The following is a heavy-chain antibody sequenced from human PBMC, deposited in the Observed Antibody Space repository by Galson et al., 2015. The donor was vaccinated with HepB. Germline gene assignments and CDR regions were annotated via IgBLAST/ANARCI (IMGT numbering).Heavy chain of an antibody. D-gene: IGHD2-2*01. V-gene: IGHV3-30-3*01. Sequence: SLRLSCAASGFAFDDYAMHWVRQAPGKGLEWVAVISDDGANKYYGDSVKGRFTISRDNSKNTVYLQLNSLTTDDTAMYYCASSGDHRYCSTSSCYLYDGFHIRGQGTLVTVSS. CDR3: ASSGDHRYCSTSSCYLYDGFHI. J-gene: IGHJ3*02. CDR2: ISDDGANK. CDR1: GFAFDDYA.